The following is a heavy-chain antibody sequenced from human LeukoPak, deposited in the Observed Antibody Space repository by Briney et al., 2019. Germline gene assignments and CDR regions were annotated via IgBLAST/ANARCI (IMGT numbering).Heavy chain of an antibody. CDR1: GFNFSDYA. CDR3: AKDRYSNYGNWFDP. Sequence: GGSLRLSCVASGFNFSDYAVNWVRQAPGKGLEWVSAISGSGGTTHYADSVKGRFAISRDNSKNTLSLQMSHLRHEDTARYYCAKDRYSNYGNWFDPWGQGTQVTVFS. J-gene: IGHJ5*02. D-gene: IGHD4-11*01. CDR2: ISGSGGTT. V-gene: IGHV3-23*01.